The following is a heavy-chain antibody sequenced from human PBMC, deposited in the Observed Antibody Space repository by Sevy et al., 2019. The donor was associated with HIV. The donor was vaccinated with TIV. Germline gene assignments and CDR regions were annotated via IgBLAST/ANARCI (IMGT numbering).Heavy chain of an antibody. J-gene: IGHJ6*02. CDR2: ISSSSSTI. V-gene: IGHV3-48*02. Sequence: GGSLRLSCAASGFTFSSYSMNWVRQAPGKGLEGVSYISSSSSTIYYADSVKGRFTISRDNAKNSLYLQMNSLRDDDTAVYYCARVYCGSDCYSSYYYYGMDVWGQGTTVTVSS. CDR3: ARVYCGSDCYSSYYYYGMDV. D-gene: IGHD2-21*02. CDR1: GFTFSSYS.